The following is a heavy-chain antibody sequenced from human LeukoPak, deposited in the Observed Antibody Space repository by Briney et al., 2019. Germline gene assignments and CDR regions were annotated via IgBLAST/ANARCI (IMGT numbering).Heavy chain of an antibody. Sequence: PGGPLRLSCAASGLTFNNYALSWGRQAPGKGLERVSMIGGGGGITWSAHSVKGRFTISRDNSKNTVYLQMISLRAEDTAVYYCAKLSGSYFEYWGQGTLVTVSS. CDR3: AKLSGSYFEY. V-gene: IGHV3-23*01. J-gene: IGHJ4*02. D-gene: IGHD1-26*01. CDR1: GLTFNNYA. CDR2: IGGGGGIT.